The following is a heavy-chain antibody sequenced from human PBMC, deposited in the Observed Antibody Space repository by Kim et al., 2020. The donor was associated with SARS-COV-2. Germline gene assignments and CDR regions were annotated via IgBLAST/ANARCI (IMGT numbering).Heavy chain of an antibody. CDR1: GGSVSTSGFY. J-gene: IGHJ4*02. CDR2: IYYKGTT. V-gene: IGHV4-39*01. D-gene: IGHD1-1*01. Sequence: SETLSLTCTVSGGSVSTSGFYWGWIRQPPGKGLEWIGNIYYKGTTYYNPSLKSRVTISIDTSKNQFSLKLNSVTAADTAFYYCARHTQVITSTGRVFDYWGQGALVTVSS. CDR3: ARHTQVITSTGRVFDY.